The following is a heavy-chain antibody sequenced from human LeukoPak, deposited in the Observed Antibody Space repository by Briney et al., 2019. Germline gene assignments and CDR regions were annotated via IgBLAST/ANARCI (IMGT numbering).Heavy chain of an antibody. CDR3: AKDDRVGVTSHIDY. CDR2: IRYDGSNK. Sequence: PGGSLRLSCAASGFTFSSYGMHWVRQAPGKGLEWVAFIRYDGSNKYYADSVKGRFTISRDNSKNTLYLQMNSLRAEDTAVYYCAKDDRVGVTSHIDYWGQGTLVTVSS. V-gene: IGHV3-30*02. D-gene: IGHD1-26*01. CDR1: GFTFSSYG. J-gene: IGHJ4*02.